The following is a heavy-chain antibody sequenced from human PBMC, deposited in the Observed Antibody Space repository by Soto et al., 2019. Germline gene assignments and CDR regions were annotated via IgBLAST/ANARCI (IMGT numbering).Heavy chain of an antibody. J-gene: IGHJ4*02. V-gene: IGHV3-30-3*01. CDR3: ARDRRYSSSWPTYDY. D-gene: IGHD6-13*01. CDR1: GFTFSSYA. Sequence: GGSLRLSCVASGFTFSSYAMHWVRQAPGKGLEWVAVISYDGSNKYYADSVKGRFTISRDNSKNTLYLQMNSLRAEDTAVYYCARDRRYSSSWPTYDYWGQGTLVTVSS. CDR2: ISYDGSNK.